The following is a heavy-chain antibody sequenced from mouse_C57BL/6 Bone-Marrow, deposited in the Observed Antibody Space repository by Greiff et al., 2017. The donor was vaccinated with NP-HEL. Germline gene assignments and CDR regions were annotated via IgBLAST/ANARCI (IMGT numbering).Heavy chain of an antibody. CDR3: AKFITTVVGYFDV. CDR1: GYTFTSYG. Sequence: QVQLKQSGAELARPGASVKLSCKASGYTFTSYGISWVKQRTGQGLEWIGEIYPRSGNTYYNEKFKGKATLTADKSSSTAYMELRSLTSEDSEVYFCAKFITTVVGYFDVWGTGTTVTVSS. D-gene: IGHD1-1*01. J-gene: IGHJ1*03. V-gene: IGHV1-81*01. CDR2: IYPRSGNT.